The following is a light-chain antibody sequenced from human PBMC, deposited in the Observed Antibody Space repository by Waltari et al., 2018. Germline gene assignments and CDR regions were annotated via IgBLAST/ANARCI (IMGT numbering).Light chain of an antibody. V-gene: IGLV1-44*01. CDR2: NNY. CDR1: SSNIGSNT. J-gene: IGLJ3*02. CDR3: ATWDDSLNGRV. Sequence: QSVLTQSPSASGTPGQRVSMSCSGSSSNIGSNTVNWYQQLPGTAPKLLIYNNYQRPSGVPDRFSGSKSGTSASLAISGLQSEDEADYYCATWDDSLNGRVFGGWTKLTVL.